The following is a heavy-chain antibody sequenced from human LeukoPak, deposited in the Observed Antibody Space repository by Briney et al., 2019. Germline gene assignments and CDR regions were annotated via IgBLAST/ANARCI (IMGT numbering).Heavy chain of an antibody. Sequence: GGSLRLSCAASGFTFTSYWMTWVRQAPGKGLEWVANINPDGTKKTYVDSVKGRFTISRDDAENSLHLQMNSLRVEDTAVYYCASQPAVVDLDCWGQGTLVTVSS. V-gene: IGHV3-7*01. CDR3: ASQPAVVDLDC. CDR1: GFTFTSYW. J-gene: IGHJ4*02. CDR2: INPDGTKK. D-gene: IGHD5-18*01.